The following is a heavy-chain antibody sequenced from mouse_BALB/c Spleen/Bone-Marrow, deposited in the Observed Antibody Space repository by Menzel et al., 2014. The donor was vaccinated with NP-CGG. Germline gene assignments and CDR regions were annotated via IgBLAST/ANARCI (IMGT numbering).Heavy chain of an antibody. CDR3: ARRAARATGFAY. D-gene: IGHD3-1*01. V-gene: IGHV14-3*02. Sequence: VQLQQPGAELVKPGASVKLSCTASGFNIKVTYMHWVKQRPEQGLEWIGRIDPANGNTKYDPKFQGKATITADTSSNTAYLQLSSLTSEDTAVYYCARRAARATGFAYWGQGTLVTVSA. CDR1: GFNIKVTY. J-gene: IGHJ3*01. CDR2: IDPANGNT.